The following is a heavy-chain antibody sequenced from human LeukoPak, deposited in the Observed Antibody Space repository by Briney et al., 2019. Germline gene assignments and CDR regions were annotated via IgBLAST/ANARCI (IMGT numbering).Heavy chain of an antibody. V-gene: IGHV3-23*01. J-gene: IGHJ4*02. CDR1: GFTFSNFL. Sequence: GGSLRLSCAASGFTFSNFLMTWVRQAPGKGPEWVSAISGSGGDTYYADSVKGRFTISRDNSKNTLNLQMNSLRAEDTAVYYCAKKGATTGDFDYWGQGTLVTVSS. D-gene: IGHD1-26*01. CDR3: AKKGATTGDFDY. CDR2: ISGSGGDT.